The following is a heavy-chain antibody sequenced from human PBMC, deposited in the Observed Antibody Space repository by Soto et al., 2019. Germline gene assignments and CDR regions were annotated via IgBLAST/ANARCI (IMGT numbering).Heavy chain of an antibody. Sequence: SETLSLTCTVSGGSISSGGYYWSWIRQHPGKGLEWIGYIYYSGSTYYNPSLKSRVTISVDTSKNQFSLKLSSVTAADTAVYYCARAPLAKIAVAGRTRLAFDIWGQGTMVTVSS. CDR1: GGSISSGGYY. CDR2: IYYSGST. V-gene: IGHV4-31*03. CDR3: ARAPLAKIAVAGRTRLAFDI. J-gene: IGHJ3*02. D-gene: IGHD6-19*01.